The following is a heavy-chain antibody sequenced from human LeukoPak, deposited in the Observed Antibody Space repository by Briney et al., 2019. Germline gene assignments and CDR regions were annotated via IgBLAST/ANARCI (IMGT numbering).Heavy chain of an antibody. D-gene: IGHD5-18*01. CDR2: INSHGGNT. J-gene: IGHJ4*02. V-gene: IGHV3-64D*06. CDR1: GFTFSNYA. CDR3: VKRLGLPLHFDY. Sequence: PGGSLRLSCSASGFTFSNYAMHWVRQAPGKGLEYVSAINSHGGNTFYADSVKGRFTISRDNSKNTLFLQMSSLRAEDTAVYYCVKRLGLPLHFDYWGQGTPVTVSS.